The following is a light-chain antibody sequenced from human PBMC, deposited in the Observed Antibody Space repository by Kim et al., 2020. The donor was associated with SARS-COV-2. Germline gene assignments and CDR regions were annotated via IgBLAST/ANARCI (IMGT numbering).Light chain of an antibody. Sequence: QLVLTQSPSASASLGASVKLTCTLSSGHSSYDVEWHQQQPEKGARYLMKLNSDGSYRKGGGIPDRLSGSSSGAEHYFTITSLQSEDEADYYWQNWGTGIGVFGGGAQLTV. CDR3: QNWGTGIGV. J-gene: IGLJ3*02. CDR1: SGHSSYD. CDR2: LNSDGSY. V-gene: IGLV4-69*01.